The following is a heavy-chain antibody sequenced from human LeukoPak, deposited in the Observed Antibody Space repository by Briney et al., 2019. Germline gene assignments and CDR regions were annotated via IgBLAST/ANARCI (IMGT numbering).Heavy chain of an antibody. CDR3: AKVGSYYVLYAFDI. Sequence: GGSLRLSCAASGFTFSDYYMSWIRQAPGKGLEWLSYISSSGTTIYYADSVKGRFTISRDNAKNSLYLQMNSLRAEDTAVYYCAKVGSYYVLYAFDIWGQGTMVTVSS. V-gene: IGHV3-11*01. CDR2: ISSSGTTI. CDR1: GFTFSDYY. D-gene: IGHD1-26*01. J-gene: IGHJ3*02.